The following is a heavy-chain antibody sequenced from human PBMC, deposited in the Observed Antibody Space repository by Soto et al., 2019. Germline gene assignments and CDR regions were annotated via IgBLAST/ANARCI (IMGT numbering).Heavy chain of an antibody. J-gene: IGHJ5*02. D-gene: IGHD6-6*01. V-gene: IGHV4-59*01. Sequence: SETLSLTCTVSGDSISSYYWGWIRQPPGRGLEWIGYIHYSGSTNYNPSLKSRVTISVDTPKNQFSLKVNSMTAADTAVYYCARGGLAARKGRWFDPWGQGTLVTVSS. CDR1: GDSISSYY. CDR2: IHYSGST. CDR3: ARGGLAARKGRWFDP.